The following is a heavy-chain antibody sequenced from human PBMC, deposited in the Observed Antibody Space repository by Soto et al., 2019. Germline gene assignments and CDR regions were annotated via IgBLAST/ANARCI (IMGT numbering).Heavy chain of an antibody. Sequence: SETLSLACAVYGGSFSGYYWSWIRQPPGKGLEWIGEINHSGSTYYNPSLKSRLSISVDMSKNQFSLNLSSVTAADTAVYYCARHLSESGYDLNYWGQGTPVTVSS. J-gene: IGHJ4*02. CDR2: INHSGST. CDR3: ARHLSESGYDLNY. V-gene: IGHV4-34*01. CDR1: GGSFSGYY. D-gene: IGHD5-12*01.